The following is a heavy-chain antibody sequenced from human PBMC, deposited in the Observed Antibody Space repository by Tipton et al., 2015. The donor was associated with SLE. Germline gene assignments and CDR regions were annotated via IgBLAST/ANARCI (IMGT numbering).Heavy chain of an antibody. CDR1: GFTASRFS. J-gene: IGHJ3*01. Sequence: SLRLSCAASGFTASRFSMHWVRQAPGKGLEYVSAISYEGGATYYADSVEGRFTISRDDFRNTLYLQLDSLRPEDMAMYYCARVGMSGAFDVWGQGTMVTVSS. V-gene: IGHV3-64*02. D-gene: IGHD6-13*01. CDR3: ARVGMSGAFDV. CDR2: ISYEGGAT.